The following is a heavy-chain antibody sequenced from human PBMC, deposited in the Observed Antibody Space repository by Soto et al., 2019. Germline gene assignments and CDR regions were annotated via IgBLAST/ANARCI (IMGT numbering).Heavy chain of an antibody. J-gene: IGHJ3*01. V-gene: IGHV1-18*04. CDR3: AREGILGLFDAYDF. CDR1: VFTSSG. Sequence: GASVKVSCKASVFTSSGISWVRQAPGQRLEWMGWISTHNGNTIYAQKFQGRVIMTMDTSTTTVYMELRSLRPDDTAVYLCAREGILGLFDAYDFWGQGTMVTVSS. D-gene: IGHD3-3*01. CDR2: ISTHNGNT.